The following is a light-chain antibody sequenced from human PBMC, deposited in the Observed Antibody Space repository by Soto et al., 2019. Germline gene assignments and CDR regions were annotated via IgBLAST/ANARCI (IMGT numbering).Light chain of an antibody. CDR1: QSVLDSINHKNA. CDR3: QQYYNSTYT. CDR2: WAS. V-gene: IGKV4-1*01. Sequence: DIVMTQSPDSLAVSLVERATINCKSSQSVLDSINHKNAVAWYQHKPGQAPILLISWASTRESGVPGRFSGGWFDTDFSLTVSGLQPEDVAVYYCQQYYNSTYTFGQGTKLEIK. J-gene: IGKJ2*01.